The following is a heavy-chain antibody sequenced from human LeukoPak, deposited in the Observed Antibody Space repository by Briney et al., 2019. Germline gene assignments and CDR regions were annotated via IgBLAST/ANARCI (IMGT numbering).Heavy chain of an antibody. D-gene: IGHD6-19*01. CDR3: AKGEQKGYSSGWYAIDY. Sequence: GGSLRLSCAASGFTFSSYGMHWVRQAPGKGLEWGAVISYDGSNKYYADSVKGRFTISRDNSKNTLYLQMNSLRAEDTAVYYCAKGEQKGYSSGWYAIDYWGQGTLVTVSS. CDR2: ISYDGSNK. J-gene: IGHJ4*02. V-gene: IGHV3-30*18. CDR1: GFTFSSYG.